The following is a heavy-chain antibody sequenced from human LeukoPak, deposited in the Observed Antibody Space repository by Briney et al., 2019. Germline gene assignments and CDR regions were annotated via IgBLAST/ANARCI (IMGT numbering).Heavy chain of an antibody. Sequence: SGPTLVKPTQTLTLTCTFSGFSLSTSGVGVGWIRQPPGNTLEWLALIYWNDDKRYSPSLKSRLTITKDTSKNQVVLTMTNMDPVDTATYYCARPVIAAHRSYYFDYWGQGTLVTVSS. V-gene: IGHV2-5*01. CDR3: ARPVIAAHRSYYFDY. J-gene: IGHJ4*02. CDR1: GFSLSTSGVG. D-gene: IGHD6-6*01. CDR2: IYWNDDK.